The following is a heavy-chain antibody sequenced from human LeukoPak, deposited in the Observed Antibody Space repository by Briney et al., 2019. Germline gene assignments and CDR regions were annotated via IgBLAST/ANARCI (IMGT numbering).Heavy chain of an antibody. V-gene: IGHV1-2*06. CDR1: GYTFTGYY. D-gene: IGHD3-22*01. Sequence: ASVKVSCKASGYTFTGYYMHWVRQAPGQGLEWMGRINPNSGGTNYAQKFQGRVTMTRDTSISTAYMELSRLRSDDTAVYYCASSYYYDGSGYYGFDYWGQGTLVTVSS. CDR2: INPNSGGT. J-gene: IGHJ4*02. CDR3: ASSYYYDGSGYYGFDY.